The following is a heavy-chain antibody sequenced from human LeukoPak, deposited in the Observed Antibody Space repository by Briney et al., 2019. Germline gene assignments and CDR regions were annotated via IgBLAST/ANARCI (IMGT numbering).Heavy chain of an antibody. CDR1: GFTFGDYA. Sequence: GRSLRPSCTASGFTFGDYAMSWVRQAPGKGLEWVGFIRSKAYGGTTEYAASVKGRFTISRDDSKSIAYLQMNSLKTEDTAVYYCTRDPVMGYGYYYYYGMDVWGQGTTVTVSS. CDR3: TRDPVMGYGYYYYYGMDV. J-gene: IGHJ6*02. D-gene: IGHD5-18*01. V-gene: IGHV3-49*04. CDR2: IRSKAYGGTT.